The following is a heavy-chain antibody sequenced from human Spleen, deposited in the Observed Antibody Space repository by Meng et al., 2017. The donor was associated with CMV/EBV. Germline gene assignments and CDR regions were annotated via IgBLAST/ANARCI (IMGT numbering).Heavy chain of an antibody. V-gene: IGHV4-39*07. CDR2: IYYSGST. D-gene: IGHD3-10*01. J-gene: IGHJ5*02. Sequence: SETLSLTCTVSGGSISSSSYYWGWIRQPPGKGLEWIGSIYYSGSTYYNPSLKSRVTISVDTSKNQFSLKLSSVTAADTAVYYFARDGGTMVRGWFDPWGQGTLVTVSS. CDR1: GGSISSSSYY. CDR3: ARDGGTMVRGWFDP.